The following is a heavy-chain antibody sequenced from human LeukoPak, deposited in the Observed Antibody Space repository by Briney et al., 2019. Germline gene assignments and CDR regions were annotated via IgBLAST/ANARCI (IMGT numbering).Heavy chain of an antibody. V-gene: IGHV3-30*18. Sequence: SGGSLRLSCAASGFTFSSYGMHWVRQAPGKGLEWVAVISYDGSNKYYADSVKGRFTISRDNSKNTLYLQMNSLRAEDTAVYYCAKDTEGRIAAAGTVDYWGQGTLVTVSS. CDR1: GFTFSSYG. CDR3: AKDTEGRIAAAGTVDY. J-gene: IGHJ4*02. D-gene: IGHD6-13*01. CDR2: ISYDGSNK.